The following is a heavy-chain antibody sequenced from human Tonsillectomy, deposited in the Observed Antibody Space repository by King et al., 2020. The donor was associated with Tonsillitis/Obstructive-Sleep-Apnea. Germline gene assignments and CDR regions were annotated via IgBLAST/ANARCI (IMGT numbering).Heavy chain of an antibody. V-gene: IGHV4-59*01. D-gene: IGHD2-2*01. CDR3: ARDIVVVPAAMNYMDV. CDR1: GGSISSYY. J-gene: IGHJ6*03. CDR2: IYYSGSGGT. Sequence: QLQESGPGLVKPSETLSLTCTVSGGSISSYYWSWIRQPPGKGLEWSGYIYYSGSGGTNYNPSLKSRVTISVDKSKNQFSLKLSSVNAADTAVYYCARDIVVVPAAMNYMDVWGQGTAVTVSS.